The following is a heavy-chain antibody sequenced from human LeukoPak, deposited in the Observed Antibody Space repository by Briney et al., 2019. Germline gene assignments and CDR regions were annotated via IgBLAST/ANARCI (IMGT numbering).Heavy chain of an antibody. J-gene: IGHJ6*04. CDR3: AGLGITMIGGV. V-gene: IGHV3-11*04. Sequence: GGSLRLSCADSGFTVSSNYMSWVRQAPGKGLEWVSYISSSGSTIYYADSVKGRFTISRDNAKNSLYLQMNSLRAEDTAVYYCAGLGITMIGGVWGKGTTVTISS. CDR2: ISSSGSTI. D-gene: IGHD3-10*02. CDR1: GFTVSSNY.